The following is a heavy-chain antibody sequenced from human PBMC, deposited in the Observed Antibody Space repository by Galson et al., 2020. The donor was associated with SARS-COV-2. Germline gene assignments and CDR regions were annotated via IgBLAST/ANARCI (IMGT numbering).Heavy chain of an antibody. CDR2: ISGNSNYI. J-gene: IGHJ4*02. CDR1: GFTFSTFG. V-gene: IGHV3-21*01. Sequence: GESLKISCAASGFTFSTFGMYWVRQAPGKGLEWVSSISGNSNYIHYIDSVKGRFTISRDNAKNSLYLQMDSLRAEDTAVYYCARRRDNPDYWGQGTLVTVSS. D-gene: IGHD1-1*01. CDR3: ARRRDNPDY.